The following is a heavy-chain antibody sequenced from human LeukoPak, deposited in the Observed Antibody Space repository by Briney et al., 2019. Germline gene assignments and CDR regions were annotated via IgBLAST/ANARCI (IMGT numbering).Heavy chain of an antibody. CDR2: INPNSGGT. J-gene: IGHJ4*02. CDR3: ARDEVGATGSFDY. Sequence: ASVTVSCKASGYTFTGYYMHWVRQAPGQGLEWMGWINPNSGGTNYAQKFQGRVTMTRDTSISTAYMELSRLRSEDTAVYYCARDEVGATGSFDYWGQGTLVTVSS. CDR1: GYTFTGYY. V-gene: IGHV1-2*02. D-gene: IGHD1-26*01.